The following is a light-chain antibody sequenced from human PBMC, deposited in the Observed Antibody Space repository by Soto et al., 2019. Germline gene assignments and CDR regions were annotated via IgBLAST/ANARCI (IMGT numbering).Light chain of an antibody. J-gene: IGLJ2*01. CDR3: AVWDDSLSVVV. CDR2: EVS. CDR1: SSDVGGYNY. Sequence: QSALTQPASVSGSPGQSITISCTGTSSDVGGYNYVSWYQQHPGKAPKLIIYEVSNRPSGVSNRFSGSKSGTSASLAISGLRSEDEADYSCAVWDDSLSVVVFGGGTKLTVL. V-gene: IGLV2-14*01.